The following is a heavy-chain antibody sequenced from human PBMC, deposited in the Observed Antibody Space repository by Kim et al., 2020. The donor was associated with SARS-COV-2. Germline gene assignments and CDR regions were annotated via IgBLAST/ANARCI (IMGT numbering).Heavy chain of an antibody. CDR1: GGSISSSSYY. J-gene: IGHJ5*02. CDR2: IYYSGST. D-gene: IGHD3-9*01. CDR3: ARVWGTTYYDILTGYYRENNWFDP. Sequence: SETLSLTCTVSGGSISSSSYYWGWIRQPPGKGLEWIGSIYYSGSTYYNPSLKSRVTISVDTSKNQFSLKLSSVTAADTAVYYCARVWGTTYYDILTGYYRENNWFDPWGQGTLVTVSS. V-gene: IGHV4-39*07.